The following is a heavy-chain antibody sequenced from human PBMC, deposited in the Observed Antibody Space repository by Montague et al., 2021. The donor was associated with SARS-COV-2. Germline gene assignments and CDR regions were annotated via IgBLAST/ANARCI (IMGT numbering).Heavy chain of an antibody. Sequence: SETLSLTCAVYGGSFSGHSWTWIRQPPGKGLEWIGEINHSGGTNYNPSLESRVSISIDTSKSQFSLRVRSVTAADTAVYYCARSVQFAYGLDVWGQGTTVTISS. V-gene: IGHV4-34*01. D-gene: IGHD3-16*01. J-gene: IGHJ6*02. CDR2: INHSGGT. CDR3: ARSVQFAYGLDV. CDR1: GGSFSGHS.